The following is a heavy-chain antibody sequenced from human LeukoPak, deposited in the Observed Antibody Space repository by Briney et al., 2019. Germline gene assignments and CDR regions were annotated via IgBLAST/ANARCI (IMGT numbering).Heavy chain of an antibody. Sequence: GGSLRLSCAASGFTFSSYWMHWVRQAPGKGLVWVSRINSDGSSTSYADSVKGRFTISRDNAKNTLYLQMNSLRAGDTAVYYCARVSVVGGSCYDSSGYYAFDIWGQGTMVTVSS. CDR1: GFTFSSYW. D-gene: IGHD3-22*01. CDR2: INSDGSST. V-gene: IGHV3-74*01. J-gene: IGHJ3*02. CDR3: ARVSVVGGSCYDSSGYYAFDI.